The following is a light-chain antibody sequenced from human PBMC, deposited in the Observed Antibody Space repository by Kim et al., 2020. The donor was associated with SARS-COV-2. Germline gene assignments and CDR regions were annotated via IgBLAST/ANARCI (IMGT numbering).Light chain of an antibody. V-gene: IGLV7-46*01. CDR2: DTS. CDR3: LLSYSGSWV. J-gene: IGLJ3*02. CDR1: TGAVTSGHY. Sequence: QAVVTQEPSMTVSPGGAVTLTCGSSTGAVTSGHYPYWFQQKPGQAPRTLIYDTSNKQSWAPARFSGSLLGDRAALTLSGAQPEDEAEYYCLLSYSGSWVFGGGTQLTVL.